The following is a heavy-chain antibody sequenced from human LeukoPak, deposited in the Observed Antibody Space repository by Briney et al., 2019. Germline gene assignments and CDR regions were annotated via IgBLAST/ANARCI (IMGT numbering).Heavy chain of an antibody. CDR1: GFTFSDDI. V-gene: IGHV3-11*01. Sequence: AGGSLRLSCAASGFTFSDDIMNWVRQAPGKGLEWVSYITNGGSTIHHADSVKGRFTISRDNAKKTLYLQMNSLRAEDTAVYYCARSIGLTGGGVDVWGQGTTVTVSS. D-gene: IGHD3-9*01. J-gene: IGHJ6*02. CDR2: ITNGGSTI. CDR3: ARSIGLTGGGVDV.